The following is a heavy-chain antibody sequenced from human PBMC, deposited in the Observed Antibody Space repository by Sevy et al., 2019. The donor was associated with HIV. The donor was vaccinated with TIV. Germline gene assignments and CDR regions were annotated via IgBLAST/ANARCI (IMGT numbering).Heavy chain of an antibody. V-gene: IGHV3-23*01. D-gene: IGHD2-8*01. CDR1: GFNFNIYS. CDR3: AREGCTRPHDY. Sequence: GSLRLSCAVSGFNFNIYSMSWVRQAPGMGLEWVSTLSFGCGKINYADSVKGRFIISRDDSKNTLYLQMNSLRAEDTAVYFCAREGCTRPHDYWGQGTLVTVSS. CDR2: LSFGCGKI. J-gene: IGHJ4*02.